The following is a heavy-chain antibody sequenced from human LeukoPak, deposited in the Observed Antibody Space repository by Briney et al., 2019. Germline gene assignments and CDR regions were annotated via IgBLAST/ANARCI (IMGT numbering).Heavy chain of an antibody. V-gene: IGHV3-7*03. CDR2: IKQDGSEK. J-gene: IGHJ4*02. CDR3: ARDRRFLEWLLPDYYFDY. CDR1: GFTFSSYW. D-gene: IGHD3-3*01. Sequence: GGSLRLSCAASGFTFSSYWMSWVRQAPGKGLEWVANIKQDGSEKYYVDSVKGRFTISRDNAKNSLYLQMNSLRAEDTALYYCARDRRFLEWLLPDYYFDYWGQGTLVTVSS.